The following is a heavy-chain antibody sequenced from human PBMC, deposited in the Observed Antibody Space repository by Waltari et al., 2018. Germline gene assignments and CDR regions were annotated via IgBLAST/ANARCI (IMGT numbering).Heavy chain of an antibody. CDR2: INPNRGGT. CDR1: GYTFTGYY. V-gene: IGHV1-2*04. J-gene: IGHJ6*02. Sequence: QVQLVQSGAEVKKPGASVKVSCKASGYTFTGYYMHWVRQAPGQGLEWMGWINPNRGGTNCAKKCQGWATMTRDTSISTANMGLSRLRSEDTAVYDCAIAAAGYYYGMDVWGQGTTVTVSS. D-gene: IGHD6-13*01. CDR3: AIAAAGYYYGMDV.